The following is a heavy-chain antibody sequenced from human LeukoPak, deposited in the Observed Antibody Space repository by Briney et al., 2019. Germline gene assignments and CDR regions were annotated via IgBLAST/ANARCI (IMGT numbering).Heavy chain of an antibody. CDR2: ISGSGGDT. CDR3: AKDRPYISSWYGCSTP. CDR1: GFAFSSYG. J-gene: IGHJ5*02. D-gene: IGHD2-2*01. V-gene: IGHV3-23*01. Sequence: PGGSLRLSCAASGFAFSSYGMSWVRQAPGKGLEWVSSISGSGGDTFYVDSVKGRFIISRDNSRNTLYLQMHSLRAEDTAVYYCAKDRPYISSWYGCSTPWGQGTLVTVSS.